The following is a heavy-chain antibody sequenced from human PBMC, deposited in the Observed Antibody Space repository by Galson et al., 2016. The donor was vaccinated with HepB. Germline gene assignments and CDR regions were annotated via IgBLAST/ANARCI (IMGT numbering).Heavy chain of an antibody. D-gene: IGHD6-19*01. CDR1: GGSLSSSSYY. J-gene: IGHJ5*02. CDR3: AGTDPPRQWLEPYNWFDP. CDR2: IYYSGTT. Sequence: SETLSLTCTVSGGSLSSSSYYWGWIRQPPGKGLEWIGTIYYSGTTHYNPSLKSRVTISVDTSKNQFSLKLSSVTAADTAVYYCAGTDPPRQWLEPYNWFDPWGQGTLVTVSS. V-gene: IGHV4-39*01.